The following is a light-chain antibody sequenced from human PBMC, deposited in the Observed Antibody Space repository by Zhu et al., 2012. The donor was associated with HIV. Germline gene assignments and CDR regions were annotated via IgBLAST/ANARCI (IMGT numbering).Light chain of an antibody. J-gene: IGKJ1*01. CDR3: QQYNTLFGD. CDR1: QSVFAW. Sequence: EIQVTQSPLTLSAFVGDRVTITCRTSQSVFAWLAWYQQKPGKAPKLLIYKASSLVSGVPSRFNGRGSGTDFTLTISGLQPDDSATYFCQQYNTLFGDFGQGTKVEIK. V-gene: IGKV1-5*03. CDR2: KAS.